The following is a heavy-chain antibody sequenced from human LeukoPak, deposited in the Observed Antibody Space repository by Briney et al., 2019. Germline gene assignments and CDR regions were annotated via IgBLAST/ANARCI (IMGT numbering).Heavy chain of an antibody. D-gene: IGHD3-16*01. Sequence: ASVKVSCKASGYTFTGYYMHWVRQAPGQGLEWMGWINPNSGGTNYAQKFQGRVTMTRDTSISTAYMELSRLRSDDTAVYYCARGAVYDPTAFDIWGQGTMVTVSS. CDR1: GYTFTGYY. J-gene: IGHJ3*02. CDR3: ARGAVYDPTAFDI. V-gene: IGHV1-2*02. CDR2: INPNSGGT.